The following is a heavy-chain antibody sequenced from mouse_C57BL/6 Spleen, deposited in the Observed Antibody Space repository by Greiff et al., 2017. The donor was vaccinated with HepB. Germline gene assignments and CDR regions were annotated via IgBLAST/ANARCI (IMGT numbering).Heavy chain of an antibody. J-gene: IGHJ3*01. CDR3: ASPIYYDSAWFAY. Sequence: VQLQQSGPELVKPGASVKISCKASGYAFSSSWMNWVKQRPGKGLEWIGRIYPGDGDTNYNGKFKGKATLTADKSSSTAYMQLSSLTSEDSAVYFCASPIYYDSAWFAYWGQGTLVTVSA. CDR1: GYAFSSSW. V-gene: IGHV1-82*01. D-gene: IGHD2-4*01. CDR2: IYPGDGDT.